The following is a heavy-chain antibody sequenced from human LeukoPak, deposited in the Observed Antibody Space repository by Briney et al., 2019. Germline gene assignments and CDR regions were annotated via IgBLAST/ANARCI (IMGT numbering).Heavy chain of an antibody. Sequence: SETLSLTCAVYGGSFSGYYWSWIRQPPGKGLEWIGEINHSGSTNYNPSLKSRVTISVDTSKNQSSLKLSSVTAADTAVYYCASGGYYYDSSGYGYWGQGTLVTVSS. CDR3: ASGGYYYDSSGYGY. V-gene: IGHV4-34*01. J-gene: IGHJ4*02. D-gene: IGHD3-22*01. CDR2: INHSGST. CDR1: GGSFSGYY.